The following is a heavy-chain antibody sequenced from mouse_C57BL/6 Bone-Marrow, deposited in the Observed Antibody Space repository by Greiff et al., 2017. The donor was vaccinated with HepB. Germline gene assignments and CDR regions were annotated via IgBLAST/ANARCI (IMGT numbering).Heavy chain of an antibody. CDR3: ARDIRLTGTYYYAMDY. V-gene: IGHV3-3*01. CDR1: GFSINSDCY. D-gene: IGHD4-1*01. CDR2: TFYSGIT. J-gene: IGHJ4*01. Sequence: EVKLEESGPSLVRPSQTLSLTCTVTGFSINSDCYWIWIRQFPGNKLEYIGYTFYSGITYYNPSLESRTYITRDTSKNQFSLKLSSVTTEDTATYYCARDIRLTGTYYYAMDYWGQGTSVTVSS.